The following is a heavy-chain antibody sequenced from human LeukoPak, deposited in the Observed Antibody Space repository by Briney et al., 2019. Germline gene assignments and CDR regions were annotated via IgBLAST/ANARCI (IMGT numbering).Heavy chain of an antibody. CDR3: ASPTNYGGNSVGAFDI. J-gene: IGHJ3*02. Sequence: GASVKVSCKASGYTFTSYGISWVRQAPGQGLEWMGWISAYNGNTNYAQKLQGRVTMTTDTSTSTAYMELRSLRSDDTAVYYCASPTNYGGNSVGAFDIWGQGTMVTVSS. D-gene: IGHD4-23*01. CDR1: GYTFTSYG. V-gene: IGHV1-18*01. CDR2: ISAYNGNT.